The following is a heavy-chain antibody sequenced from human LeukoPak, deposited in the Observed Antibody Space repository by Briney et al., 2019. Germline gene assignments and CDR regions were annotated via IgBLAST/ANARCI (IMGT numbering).Heavy chain of an antibody. Sequence: SETLSLTCTVSGGSISSSSYYWGWIRQPPGKGLEWIGSIYYSGSTYYNPSLKSRVTISVDTSKNQFSLKLSSVTAADTAVYYCAREEAAAGTRGNWFDPWGQGTLVTVFS. D-gene: IGHD6-13*01. CDR1: GGSISSSSYY. J-gene: IGHJ5*02. V-gene: IGHV4-39*07. CDR2: IYYSGST. CDR3: AREEAAAGTRGNWFDP.